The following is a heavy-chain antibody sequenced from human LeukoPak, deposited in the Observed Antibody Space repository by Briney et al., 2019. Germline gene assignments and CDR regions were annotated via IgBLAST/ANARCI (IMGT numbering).Heavy chain of an antibody. J-gene: IGHJ4*02. CDR2: ISYDGNYN. V-gene: IGHV3-30-3*01. Sequence: GGSLRLSCAASGFTFSDHAVHWVRQAPGKGLEWLGVISYDGNYNHYADSVKGRFTVSRDNSKNTVYLHMNSLKPEDTAVYYCARDLGSYGWGNHFDYWGQGTLVTVSS. CDR3: ARDLGSYGWGNHFDY. CDR1: GFTFSDHA. D-gene: IGHD3-16*01.